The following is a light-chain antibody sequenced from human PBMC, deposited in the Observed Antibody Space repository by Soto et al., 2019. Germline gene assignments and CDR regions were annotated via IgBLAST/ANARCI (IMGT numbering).Light chain of an antibody. J-gene: IGKJ2*01. Sequence: DIQMTQSPSTLSAFVGDTVTITCRASQNINNWLAWYQQKPGKAPKLLIYKASSLESGVPSKFSGSGSGTEFTLTISGLQPDDFATYYCQQYDTFSHTFGHGTKLEIK. CDR1: QNINNW. CDR2: KAS. CDR3: QQYDTFSHT. V-gene: IGKV1-5*03.